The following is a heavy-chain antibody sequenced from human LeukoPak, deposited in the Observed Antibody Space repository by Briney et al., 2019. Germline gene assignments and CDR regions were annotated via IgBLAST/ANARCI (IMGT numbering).Heavy chain of an antibody. CDR3: ASIAAPFDY. CDR2: INHSGST. D-gene: IGHD2-15*01. V-gene: IGHV4-34*01. J-gene: IGHJ4*02. CDR1: GGSFSGYY. Sequence: PSETLSLTCAVYGGSFSGYYWSWIRQPPGKGLEWIGKINHSGSTNYNPSLKSRVTISVDTSKNQFSLKLSSVTAADTAVYYCASIAAPFDYWAREPWSPSPQ.